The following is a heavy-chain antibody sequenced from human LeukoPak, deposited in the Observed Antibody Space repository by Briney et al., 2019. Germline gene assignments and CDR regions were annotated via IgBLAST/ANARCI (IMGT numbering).Heavy chain of an antibody. CDR1: GFTFDDFG. V-gene: IGHV3-20*04. CDR2: INWNGGNT. Sequence: GGSPRLSCAASGFTFDDFGMGWVRQAPGKGLEWVSGINWNGGNTGYADSVKGRFTISRDNAKNSLYLQMNSLRAEDTALYYCAREGPGASYDYWGQGTLVTVSS. J-gene: IGHJ4*02. D-gene: IGHD3-10*01. CDR3: AREGPGASYDY.